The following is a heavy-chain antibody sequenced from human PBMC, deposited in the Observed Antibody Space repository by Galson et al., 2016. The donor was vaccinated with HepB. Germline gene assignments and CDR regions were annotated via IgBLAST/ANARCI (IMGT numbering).Heavy chain of an antibody. J-gene: IGHJ6*04. CDR2: MDAIGGA. CDR3: ARDTMSGLDV. CDR1: GDSMTGVYYY. V-gene: IGHV4-61*02. Sequence: TLSLTCDVSGDSMTGVYYYWSWIRQPAGRGLEWIGRMDAIGGATYSPSLRSRVTIVVDTSKNQFSLKLTSVTAADTAVYYCARDTMSGLDVWGKGTTVTVSA. D-gene: IGHD3-3*01.